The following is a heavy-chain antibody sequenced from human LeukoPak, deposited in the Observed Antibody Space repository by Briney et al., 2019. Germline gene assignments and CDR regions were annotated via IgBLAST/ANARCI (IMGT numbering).Heavy chain of an antibody. CDR1: GFTFNNYW. CDR3: AKTLTYVNWFDP. D-gene: IGHD3-16*01. CDR2: IKEDGSEK. J-gene: IGHJ5*02. V-gene: IGHV3-7*01. Sequence: GGSLRLSCAASGFTFNNYWMSWVRQAPGKGLEWVANIKEDGSEKYYVDSVKGRFTISRDNAKNSLYLQMNSLRAEDTALYYGAKTLTYVNWFDPWGQGTLVTVSS.